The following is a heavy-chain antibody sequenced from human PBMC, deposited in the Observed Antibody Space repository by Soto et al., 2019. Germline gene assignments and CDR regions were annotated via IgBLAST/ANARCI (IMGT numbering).Heavy chain of an antibody. CDR2: IYYSGST. D-gene: IGHD1-26*01. CDR1: GGSISSGDYY. CDR3: ARVPATSMGATGKYYFDY. Sequence: PSETLSLTCTVSGGSISSGDYYWSWIRQPPGKGLEWIGYIYYSGSTYYNPSLKSRVTISVDTSKNQFSLKLSSVTAADTAVYYCARVPATSMGATGKYYFDYWGQGTLVTVSS. V-gene: IGHV4-30-4*01. J-gene: IGHJ4*02.